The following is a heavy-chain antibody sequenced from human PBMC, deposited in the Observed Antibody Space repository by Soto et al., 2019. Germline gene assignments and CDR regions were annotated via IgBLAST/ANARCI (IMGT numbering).Heavy chain of an antibody. V-gene: IGHV4-59*01. J-gene: IGHJ5*02. CDR3: ASDPGNSYGPNWFDP. D-gene: IGHD5-18*01. CDR1: GGSISSYY. Sequence: QVQLQESGPGLVKPSETLSLTCTVSGGSISSYYWSWIRQPPGKGLEWIGYIYYSGSTNYNPTLHSRVAISADTSKNQSSPKLSSVTAADTAVYYCASDPGNSYGPNWFDPWGQGTLVTVSS. CDR2: IYYSGST.